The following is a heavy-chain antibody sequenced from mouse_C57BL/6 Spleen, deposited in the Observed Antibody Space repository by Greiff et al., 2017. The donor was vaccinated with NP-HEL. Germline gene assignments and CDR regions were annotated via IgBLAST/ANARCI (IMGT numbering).Heavy chain of an antibody. CDR1: GYTFTSYW. D-gene: IGHD2-1*01. CDR3: AREDYGKDWFAY. CDR2: IHPNSGST. Sequence: QVQLQQPGAELVKPGASVELSCKASGYTFTSYWMHWVKQRPGQGLEWIGMIHPNSGSTNYNEKFKSKATLTVDKSSSTAYMQLSSLTSEDSAVYYCAREDYGKDWFAYWGQGTLVTVSA. J-gene: IGHJ3*01. V-gene: IGHV1-64*01.